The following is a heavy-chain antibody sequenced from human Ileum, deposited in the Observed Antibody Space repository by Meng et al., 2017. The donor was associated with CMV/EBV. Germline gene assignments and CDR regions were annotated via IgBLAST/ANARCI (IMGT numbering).Heavy chain of an antibody. Sequence: QLQPEESGPGLGKPSETLSLTCTAPGGSTTSSTYYWGWIRQPPGKGLEWIGSVYYSGTTYYNPSLKSRVNMSIDTSKNRFSLKLSSATAADTAVYYCARNVGFYSSQIAYWGQGALVTVSS. CDR3: ARNVGFYSSQIAY. CDR2: VYYSGTT. CDR1: GGSTTSSTYY. J-gene: IGHJ4*02. V-gene: IGHV4-39*07. D-gene: IGHD3-3*01.